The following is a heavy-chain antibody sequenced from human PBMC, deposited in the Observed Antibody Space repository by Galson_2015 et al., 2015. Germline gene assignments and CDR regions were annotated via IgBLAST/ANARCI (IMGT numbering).Heavy chain of an antibody. CDR3: ARESDY. CDR2: ISYDGSNK. CDR1: GFTFSSYA. J-gene: IGHJ4*02. Sequence: SLRLSCAASGFTFSSYAMHWVRQAPGKGLEWVAVISYDGSNKYYADSVKGRFTISRDNSKNTLYLQMNSLRAEDTAVYYCARESDYWGQGTLVTVSS. V-gene: IGHV3-30-3*01.